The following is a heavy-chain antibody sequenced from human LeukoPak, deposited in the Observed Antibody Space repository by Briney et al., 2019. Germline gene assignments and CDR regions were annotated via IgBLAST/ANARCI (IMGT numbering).Heavy chain of an antibody. D-gene: IGHD6-13*01. Sequence: GGSLRLSCAASGFTFSSYSMNWVRQAPGKGLEWVSAISGSGGSTYYADSVKGRFTISRDNSKNTLYLQMNSLRAEDTAVYYCAKEGYSSSWYYFDYWGQGTLVTVSS. CDR2: ISGSGGST. V-gene: IGHV3-23*01. J-gene: IGHJ4*02. CDR1: GFTFSSYS. CDR3: AKEGYSSSWYYFDY.